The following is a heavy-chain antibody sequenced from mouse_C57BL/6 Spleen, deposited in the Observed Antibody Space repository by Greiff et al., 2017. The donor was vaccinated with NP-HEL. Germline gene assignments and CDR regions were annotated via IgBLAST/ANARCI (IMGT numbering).Heavy chain of an antibody. CDR2: IDPSDSYT. V-gene: IGHV1-69*01. CDR3: ARSDGYDAMDY. J-gene: IGHJ4*01. CDR1: GYTFTSYW. D-gene: IGHD2-3*01. Sequence: QVQLQQPGAELVMPGASVKLSCKASGYTFTSYWMHWVKQRPGQGLEWIGEIDPSDSYTNYNQKFKGKSTLTVDKSSSTAYMQLSSLTSEDSAVYYCARSDGYDAMDYWGQGTSVTVSS.